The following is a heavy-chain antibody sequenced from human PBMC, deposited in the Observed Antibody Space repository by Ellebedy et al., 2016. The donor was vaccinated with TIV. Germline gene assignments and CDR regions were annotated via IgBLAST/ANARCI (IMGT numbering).Heavy chain of an antibody. CDR1: EFTFSDSV. CDR2: VWFDGSSE. Sequence: GGSLRLSXAASEFTFSDSVMHWVRQAPGTGLEWVALVWFDGSSEFYADSVKGRFTISRDNSENTMSLQMNSLRDEDTAVYYCARGGSKSNWYQPFDSWGQGTLVTVSS. V-gene: IGHV3-33*01. J-gene: IGHJ4*02. CDR3: ARGGSKSNWYQPFDS. D-gene: IGHD1-20*01.